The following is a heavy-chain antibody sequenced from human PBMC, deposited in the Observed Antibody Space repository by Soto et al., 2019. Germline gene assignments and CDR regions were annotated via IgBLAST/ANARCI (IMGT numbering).Heavy chain of an antibody. CDR1: GGTFSSYT. CDR3: ARGDPRYCSSTSCYDAFDI. J-gene: IGHJ3*02. CDR2: IIPILGIA. D-gene: IGHD2-2*01. V-gene: IGHV1-69*02. Sequence: SVKVSCKASGGTFSSYTISWVRQAPGQGLEWMGRIIPILGIANYAQKFQGRVTITADKSTSTAYMELSSLRSEDTAVYYCARGDPRYCSSTSCYDAFDIWGQGTMVTVSS.